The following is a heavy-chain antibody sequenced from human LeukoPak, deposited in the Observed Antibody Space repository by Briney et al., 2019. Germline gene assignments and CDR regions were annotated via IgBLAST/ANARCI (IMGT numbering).Heavy chain of an antibody. V-gene: IGHV3-53*01. CDR3: ARDRGYCSSRRCFEV. CDR2: IYSAGNT. CDR1: GFSVSNNY. Sequence: GGSLRLSCAASGFSVSNNYMSWVRQAPGKGLEWVSVIYSAGNTYYADSVKGRFTISRDNSKNMLYLQMNSLSAEDTAVHYCARDRGYCSSRRCFEVWGEGAPGTVSS. J-gene: IGHJ4*02. D-gene: IGHD2-2*01.